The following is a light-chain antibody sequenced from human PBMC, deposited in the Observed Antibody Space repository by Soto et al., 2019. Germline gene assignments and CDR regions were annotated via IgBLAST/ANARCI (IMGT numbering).Light chain of an antibody. V-gene: IGKV1-5*03. CDR2: KAS. Sequence: DIQTTQSPSTLSASVGDRVTITCRASQSISTWLAWYQQKPGKAPNLLIYKASNLESGVPSRFSGSGSGTEFTLTISGLQRDDFATYYCQQYETYYTFGQGTKLEIK. CDR3: QQYETYYT. J-gene: IGKJ2*01. CDR1: QSISTW.